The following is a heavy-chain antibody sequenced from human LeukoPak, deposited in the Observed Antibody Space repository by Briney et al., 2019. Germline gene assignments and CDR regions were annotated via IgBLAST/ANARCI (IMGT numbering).Heavy chain of an antibody. CDR2: IGSSGDIT. J-gene: IGHJ4*02. CDR1: GFTFGSYS. D-gene: IGHD4-17*01. Sequence: PGGSLRLSCAASGFTFGSYSMNWVRQAPGMGLEWVSSIGSSGDITYYADSVKGRFTISRDNSKNTLYLQMNSLRAEDTAVYYCARDIDNGDYVVYWGQGTLVTVSS. CDR3: ARDIDNGDYVVY. V-gene: IGHV3-23*01.